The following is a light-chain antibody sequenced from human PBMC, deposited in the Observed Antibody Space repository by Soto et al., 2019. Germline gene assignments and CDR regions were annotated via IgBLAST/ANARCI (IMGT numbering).Light chain of an antibody. V-gene: IGKV1-6*01. Sequence: AIQMTQSPSSLSASIGDRVTITCRASQDIRNELGWYQQKPGKAPKVLISAASSLEGGVPSRFSGSGSGTEFTLTISSLRPEGFATYFCLQDYNYPRTFGQGTKVEIK. CDR3: LQDYNYPRT. CDR2: AAS. J-gene: IGKJ1*01. CDR1: QDIRNE.